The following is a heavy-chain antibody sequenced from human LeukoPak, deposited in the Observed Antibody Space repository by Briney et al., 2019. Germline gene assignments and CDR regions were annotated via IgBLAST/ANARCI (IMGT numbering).Heavy chain of an antibody. CDR2: IIPIFGTA. Sequence: GASVKVSCKASGGTFSSYAISWVRQAPGQGLEWMGGIIPIFGTANYAQKFQGRVTITADKSTSTAYMELSSLRSEDTAVYYCARVPLDTIFGVVSPPAHYYYYYMDVWGKGTTVTVSS. D-gene: IGHD3-3*01. J-gene: IGHJ6*03. V-gene: IGHV1-69*06. CDR3: ARVPLDTIFGVVSPPAHYYYYYMDV. CDR1: GGTFSSYA.